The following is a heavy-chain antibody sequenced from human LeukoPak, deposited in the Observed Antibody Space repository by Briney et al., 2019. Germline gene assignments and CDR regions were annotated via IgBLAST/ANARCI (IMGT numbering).Heavy chain of an antibody. V-gene: IGHV3-30*02. D-gene: IGHD3-10*01. CDR2: IRYDGSDK. CDR1: GFTFSSYD. Sequence: GGSLRLSCAASGFTFSSYDMHWVRQAPGKGLEWVTFIRYDGSDKYYTDSVKGRFTISKDNSKDTLYMQMNSLRAEDTAVYYCARDGGRGVIDYWGQGTLVTVSS. CDR3: ARDGGRGVIDY. J-gene: IGHJ4*02.